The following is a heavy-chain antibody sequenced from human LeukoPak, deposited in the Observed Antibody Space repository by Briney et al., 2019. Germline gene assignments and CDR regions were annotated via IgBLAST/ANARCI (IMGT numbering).Heavy chain of an antibody. CDR1: GFTFSNYA. CDR3: VKDQGEAIVPRRFDY. D-gene: IGHD6-6*01. V-gene: IGHV3-23*01. Sequence: PGGSLRLSCAASGFTFSNYAMSWARQAPGKGLEWVSSIYFSGGNTYSADSVKGRFTISRDNSRNTLYLQMNSLRAEDTAVYYCVKDQGEAIVPRRFDYWGQGTLVTVSS. CDR2: IYFSGGNT. J-gene: IGHJ4*02.